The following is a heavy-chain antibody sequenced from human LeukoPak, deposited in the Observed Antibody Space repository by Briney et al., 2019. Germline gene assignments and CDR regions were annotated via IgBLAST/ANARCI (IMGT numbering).Heavy chain of an antibody. J-gene: IGHJ2*01. Sequence: PGRSLRLSCAASGFTFSSYGIHWVRQAPGKGLEWVAGISYDGSNKFYADSVKGRFTISRDNSKNTLYLQMNSLRAEDTAVYYCAKESGYFYWYFDLWGRGTLVTVSS. V-gene: IGHV3-30*18. CDR3: AKESGYFYWYFDL. D-gene: IGHD3-3*01. CDR2: ISYDGSNK. CDR1: GFTFSSYG.